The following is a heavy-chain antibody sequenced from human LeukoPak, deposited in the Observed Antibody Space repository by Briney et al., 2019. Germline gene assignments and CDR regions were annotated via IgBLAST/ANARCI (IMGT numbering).Heavy chain of an antibody. CDR1: GGSISSGDYY. CDR2: TYYSGST. V-gene: IGHV4-30-4*01. J-gene: IGHJ5*02. CDR3: ARPYYYDSRIDP. D-gene: IGHD3-22*01. Sequence: PSETLSLTCTVSGGSISSGDYYWSWIRQPPGKGLEWIGYTYYSGSTYYNPSLKSRATISVDTSKNQFSLKLTSVTATDTAVYYCARPYYYDSRIDPWGQGTLVTVSS.